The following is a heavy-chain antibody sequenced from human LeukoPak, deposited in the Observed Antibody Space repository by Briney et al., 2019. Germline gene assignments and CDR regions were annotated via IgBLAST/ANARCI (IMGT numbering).Heavy chain of an antibody. CDR1: GFTFIDSA. Sequence: TGGSLRLSCAPSGFTFIDSAMAWVRQAPGKGLEWVASIGDNAGPTYYADSVKGRFTISRDNSKNTLYLQMNSLRAEDTAIYYCAKTIVDSSMAPFDYWGQGTLVTVSS. V-gene: IGHV3-23*01. J-gene: IGHJ4*02. D-gene: IGHD5-18*01. CDR3: AKTIVDSSMAPFDY. CDR2: IGDNAGPT.